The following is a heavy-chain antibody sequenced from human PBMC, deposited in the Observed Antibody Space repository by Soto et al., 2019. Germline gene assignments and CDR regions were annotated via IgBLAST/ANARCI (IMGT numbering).Heavy chain of an antibody. CDR1: GYSFTTYW. D-gene: IGHD6-19*01. CDR2: IYPGDSDT. V-gene: IGHV5-51*01. J-gene: IGHJ4*02. CDR3: ARVYSSGSDY. Sequence: GESLKISCKGSGYSFTTYWIGWVRQMPGKGLEWMGIIYPGDSDTKYSPSFQGQVTISADKSINTAYLQWSSLQASDSDMYYCARVYSSGSDYWGQGTLVTVSS.